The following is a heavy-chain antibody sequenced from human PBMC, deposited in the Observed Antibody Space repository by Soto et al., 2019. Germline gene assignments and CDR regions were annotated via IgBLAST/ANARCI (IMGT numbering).Heavy chain of an antibody. CDR2: INPSSGGT. V-gene: IGHV1-2*04. J-gene: IGHJ6*02. CDR1: GYTFTGYY. CDR3: ARRGGVRGIGDFYYYGLDV. Sequence: GASVKVSCKASGYTFTGYYMHWVRQAPGQGLEWMGWINPSSGGTNYAQKFQGWVTMTRDTSISTAYMQWSSLKASDTGIYYCARRGGVRGIGDFYYYGLDVWGQGTTVTVSS. D-gene: IGHD3-10*01.